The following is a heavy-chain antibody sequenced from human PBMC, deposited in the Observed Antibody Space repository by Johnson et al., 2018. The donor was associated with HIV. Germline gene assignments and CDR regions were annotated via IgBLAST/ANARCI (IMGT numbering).Heavy chain of an antibody. V-gene: IGHV3-13*01. D-gene: IGHD5-18*01. Sequence: MQLVESGGGLVQPGGSLRLSCAASGFTFSSYDMHWVRQATGKGLEWVSAIGTAGDTYYPGSVKGRFTISRENAKNSLYLQMNSLRPEDTAVYYCARDGRDLVTRGGFDVWGPGTVVTVSS. J-gene: IGHJ3*01. CDR3: ARDGRDLVTRGGFDV. CDR2: IGTAGDT. CDR1: GFTFSSYD.